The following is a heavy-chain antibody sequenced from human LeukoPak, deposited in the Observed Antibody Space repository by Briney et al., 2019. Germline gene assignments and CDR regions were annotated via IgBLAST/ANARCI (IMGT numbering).Heavy chain of an antibody. V-gene: IGHV1-2*02. D-gene: IGHD3-22*01. Sequence: ASVKVSCKAARYTFTAYYLHWVRQAPGQGLEWMGWINPNSGGTNYAQKFQGRVTMTRDTSISTAYMELSRLRSDDTAVYYCARDPQWGDYYDSSGYQFDYWGQGTLVTVSS. CDR1: RYTFTAYY. CDR2: INPNSGGT. CDR3: ARDPQWGDYYDSSGYQFDY. J-gene: IGHJ4*02.